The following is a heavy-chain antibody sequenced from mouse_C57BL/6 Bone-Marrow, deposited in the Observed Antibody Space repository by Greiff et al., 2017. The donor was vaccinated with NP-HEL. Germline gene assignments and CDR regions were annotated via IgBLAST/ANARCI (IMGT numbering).Heavy chain of an antibody. CDR1: GYTFTGNW. CDR2: ILPGSGNT. D-gene: IGHD1-1*01. J-gene: IGHJ2*01. V-gene: IGHV1-9*01. Sequence: QVQLQQSGAELMKPGASVKLSCKATGYTFTGNWIEWVKQRPGHGLEWIGEILPGSGNTYYNERFKGKATFTADTSSNTAYMQLSSLTTEDSAISNCARDYYGSSYFDYWGQGTTLTVSS. CDR3: ARDYYGSSYFDY.